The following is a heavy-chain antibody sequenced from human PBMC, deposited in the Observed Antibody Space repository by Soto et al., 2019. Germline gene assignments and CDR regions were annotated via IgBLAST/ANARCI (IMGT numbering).Heavy chain of an antibody. CDR3: ARAPRGYYYDSSGYSYYFDY. D-gene: IGHD3-22*01. Sequence: SVKVSCKASGGTFSSYAISWVRQAPGQGXEWMGGIIPIFGTANYAQKFQGRVTITADESTSTAYMELSSLRSEDTAVYYCARAPRGYYYDSSGYSYYFDYWGQGALVTVSS. CDR1: GGTFSSYA. CDR2: IIPIFGTA. V-gene: IGHV1-69*13. J-gene: IGHJ4*02.